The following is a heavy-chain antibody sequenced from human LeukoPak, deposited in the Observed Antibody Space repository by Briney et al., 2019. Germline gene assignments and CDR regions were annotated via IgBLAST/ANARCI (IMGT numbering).Heavy chain of an antibody. Sequence: GGSLRLSCAASGFTFSSYSMNWVRQAPGKGLEWVSYISSSSSTIYYADSMKGRFTISRDNAKNSLYLQMNSLRDEDTAVYYCARDTFLLWFGERSPRDGLDYWGQGTLVTVSS. V-gene: IGHV3-48*02. CDR3: ARDTFLLWFGERSPRDGLDY. CDR2: ISSSSSTI. CDR1: GFTFSSYS. J-gene: IGHJ4*02. D-gene: IGHD3-10*01.